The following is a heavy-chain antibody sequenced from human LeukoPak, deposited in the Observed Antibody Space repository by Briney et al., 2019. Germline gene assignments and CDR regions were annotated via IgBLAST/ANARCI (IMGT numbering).Heavy chain of an antibody. CDR3: ARGRNGYCSSISRYRFDY. Sequence: SETLSLTCAVYGGSFSGYYWSWIRQPPGKGLEWIGEINHSGSTNYNPSLKSRVTISVDTSKNQFSLKLSSVTAADTAVYYCARGRNGYCSSISRYRFDYWGQGTLVTVSS. D-gene: IGHD2-2*01. J-gene: IGHJ4*02. CDR2: INHSGST. V-gene: IGHV4-34*01. CDR1: GGSFSGYY.